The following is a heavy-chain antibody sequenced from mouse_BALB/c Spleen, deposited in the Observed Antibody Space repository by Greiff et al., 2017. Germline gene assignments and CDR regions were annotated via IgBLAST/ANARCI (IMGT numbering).Heavy chain of an antibody. Sequence: VKLMESGPGLVQPSQSLSITCTVSGFSLTSYGVHWVRQSPGKGLEWLGVIWSGGSTDYNAAFISRLSISKDNSKSQVFFKMNSLQANDTAIYYCARNNYRYDGAMDYWGQGTSVTVSS. CDR2: IWSGGST. V-gene: IGHV2-2*02. D-gene: IGHD2-14*01. CDR3: ARNNYRYDGAMDY. CDR1: GFSLTSYG. J-gene: IGHJ4*01.